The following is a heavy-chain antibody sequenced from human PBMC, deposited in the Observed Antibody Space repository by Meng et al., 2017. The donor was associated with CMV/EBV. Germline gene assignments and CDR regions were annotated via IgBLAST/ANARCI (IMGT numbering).Heavy chain of an antibody. CDR1: GFTFSSYG. D-gene: IGHD5-18*01. Sequence: GAGGGGVQAGGALGLSWAASGFTFSSYGMHWVRQAPGKGLEWVAFIRYDGSNKYYADSVKGRFTISRDNSKNTLYLQMNSLRAEDTAVYYCAKAGTAMVFWGQGTLVTVSS. J-gene: IGHJ4*02. CDR3: AKAGTAMVF. CDR2: IRYDGSNK. V-gene: IGHV3-30*02.